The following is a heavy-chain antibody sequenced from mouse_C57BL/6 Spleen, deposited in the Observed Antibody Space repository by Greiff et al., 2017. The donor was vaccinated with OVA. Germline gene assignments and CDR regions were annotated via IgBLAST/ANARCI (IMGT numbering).Heavy chain of an antibody. D-gene: IGHD4-1*01. CDR1: GFTFSSYA. CDR2: ISSGGDYI. V-gene: IGHV5-9-1*02. J-gene: IGHJ2*01. Sequence: EVKLMESGEGLVKPGGSLKLSCAASGFTFSSYAMSWVRQTPEKRLEWVAYISSGGDYIYYADTVKGRFTISRDNARNTLYLQMSSLKSEDTAMYYCTRALTGLFDYWGQGTTLTVSS. CDR3: TRALTGLFDY.